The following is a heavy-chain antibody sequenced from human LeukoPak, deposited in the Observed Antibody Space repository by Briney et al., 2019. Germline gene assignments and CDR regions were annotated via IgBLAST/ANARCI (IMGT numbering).Heavy chain of an antibody. J-gene: IGHJ3*02. V-gene: IGHV3-23*01. CDR3: ARVRGAAARRVGLYAFDI. Sequence: QPGGSLRLSCVASGFTFSSHVMTWVRQAPGKGLEWVSGISASGGSTYYADSVKGRFTISRDNAKNSLYLQMNSLRAEDTALYYCARVRGAAARRVGLYAFDIWGQGTMVTVSS. CDR1: GFTFSSHV. D-gene: IGHD1-26*01. CDR2: ISASGGST.